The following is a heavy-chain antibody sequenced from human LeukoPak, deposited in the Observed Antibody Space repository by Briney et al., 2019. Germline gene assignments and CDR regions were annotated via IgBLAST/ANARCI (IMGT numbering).Heavy chain of an antibody. Sequence: SETLSLTCTVSGGSISSGSYYWSWIRQPAGKGLEWIGRIYTSGSTNYNPSLKSRVTISVDTSKNQFSLKLSSVTAADTAVYYCARDGPPYCSSTSCYSFNWFDPWGQGTLVTVSS. CDR3: ARDGPPYCSSTSCYSFNWFDP. D-gene: IGHD2-2*01. V-gene: IGHV4-61*02. CDR1: GGSISSGSYY. J-gene: IGHJ5*01. CDR2: IYTSGST.